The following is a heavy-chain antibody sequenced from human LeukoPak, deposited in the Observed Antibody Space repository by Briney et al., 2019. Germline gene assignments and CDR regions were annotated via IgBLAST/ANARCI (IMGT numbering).Heavy chain of an antibody. CDR3: ARGLSWFGESHFDY. V-gene: IGHV3-7*01. Sequence: GGSLRLSCAASGSTFSSYWMSWVRQAPGKGLEWVANIKQDGSEKYYVDSVKGRFTISRDNAKNSLYLQMNSLRAEDTAVYYCARGLSWFGESHFDYWGQGTLVTVSS. J-gene: IGHJ4*02. CDR1: GSTFSSYW. D-gene: IGHD3-10*01. CDR2: IKQDGSEK.